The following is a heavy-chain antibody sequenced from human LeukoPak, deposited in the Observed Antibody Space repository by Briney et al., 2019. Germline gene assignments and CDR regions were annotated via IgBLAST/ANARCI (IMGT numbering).Heavy chain of an antibody. CDR2: ISYDGINE. V-gene: IGHV3-30*03. CDR3: ATGRVDYGDYGVVKH. CDR1: GFTFRNYG. D-gene: IGHD4-17*01. Sequence: GGSLRLSCEVSGFTFRNYGMNWVRQAPGKGLEWVAVISYDGINEYYVDSVKGRFTISRDNSKNSLYLQMESLTIEDTAVYYCATGRVDYGDYGVVKHWGQGTLVTVSS. J-gene: IGHJ1*01.